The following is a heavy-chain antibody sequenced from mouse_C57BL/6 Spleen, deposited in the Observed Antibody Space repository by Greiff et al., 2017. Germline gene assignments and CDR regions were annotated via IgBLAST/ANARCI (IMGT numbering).Heavy chain of an antibody. CDR1: GYTFTSYT. J-gene: IGHJ2*01. D-gene: IGHD1-1*01. Sequence: QVQLQQSGAELARPGASVKMSCKASGYTFTSYTMHWVKQRPGQGLEWIGYINPSSGYTKYNQKFKDKATLTADKSSSTAYMQLSSLTSEDSAVYYCARYRYGSPLDYWGQGTTLTVAS. CDR2: INPSSGYT. CDR3: ARYRYGSPLDY. V-gene: IGHV1-4*01.